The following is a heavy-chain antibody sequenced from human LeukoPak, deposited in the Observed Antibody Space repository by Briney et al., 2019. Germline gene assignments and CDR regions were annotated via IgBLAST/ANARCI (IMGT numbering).Heavy chain of an antibody. CDR3: ASDSGPGTDAFDI. D-gene: IGHD1-1*01. J-gene: IGHJ3*02. CDR1: GFTFSSYA. CDR2: ISSNGGST. Sequence: GGSLRLSCAASGFTFSSYAMHWVRQAPGKGLEYVSAISSNGGSTYYANSVKGRFTISRDNSKNTLYLQMGSLRAEDMAVYYCASDSGPGTDAFDIWGQGTMVTVSS. V-gene: IGHV3-64*01.